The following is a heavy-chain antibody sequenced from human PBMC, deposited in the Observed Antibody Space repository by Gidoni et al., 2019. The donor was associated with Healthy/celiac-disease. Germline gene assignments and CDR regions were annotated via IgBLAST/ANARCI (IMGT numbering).Heavy chain of an antibody. V-gene: IGHV3-30-3*01. Sequence: ISYDGSNKYYADSVKGRFTISRDNSKNTLYLQMNSLRAEDTAVYYCARDYVFGPIYPLVPAAKGMDVWGKGTTVTVSS. CDR3: ARDYVFGPIYPLVPAAKGMDV. CDR2: ISYDGSNK. J-gene: IGHJ6*04. D-gene: IGHD2-2*01.